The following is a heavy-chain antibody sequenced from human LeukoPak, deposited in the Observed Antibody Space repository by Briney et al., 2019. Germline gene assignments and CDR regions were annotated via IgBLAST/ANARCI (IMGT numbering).Heavy chain of an antibody. Sequence: SETLSLTCTVSGGSISSSSYYWGWIRHPPGKGLEWIGSIYYSGSTYYNPSLKSRVTISVDTSKNQFSLKLSSVTAADTAVYYCARHGGTDWLLYWFYYWGQGTLVTVSS. CDR1: GGSISSSSYY. CDR3: ARHGGTDWLLYWFYY. D-gene: IGHD3-9*01. CDR2: IYYSGST. J-gene: IGHJ4*02. V-gene: IGHV4-39*01.